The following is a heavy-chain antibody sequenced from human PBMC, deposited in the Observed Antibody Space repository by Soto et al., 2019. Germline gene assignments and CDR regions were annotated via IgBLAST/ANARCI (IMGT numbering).Heavy chain of an antibody. V-gene: IGHV1-18*01. CDR2: INAYNGNT. CDR3: ARDGVAVTTGISGY. D-gene: IGHD4-4*01. Sequence: QVQLVQSGAEMKKPGASAKVSCKASGYSFTSYAMSWVRQAPGQGLEWMGWINAYNGNTKYAQKFQDRVTMTTDTSTNTVYMELRSLTSEDTAVYYCARDGVAVTTGISGYWGQGTLVTVSS. CDR1: GYSFTSYA. J-gene: IGHJ4*02.